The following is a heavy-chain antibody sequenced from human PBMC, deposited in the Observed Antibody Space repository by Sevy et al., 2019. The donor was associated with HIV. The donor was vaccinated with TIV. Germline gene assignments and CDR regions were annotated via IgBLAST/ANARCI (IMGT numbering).Heavy chain of an antibody. CDR1: GYTFSVHY. CDR3: ARLRYSDPSGQYYGGGADYFDY. D-gene: IGHD3-22*01. CDR2: INPNTGET. J-gene: IGHJ4*02. V-gene: IGHV1-2*02. Sequence: ASVKVSCSTSGYTFSVHYIYWVRQAAGQGLEWMGWINPNTGETNFSPKFQGRVTMTRDSSINTTYMELSRLTSADTAVYFFARLRYSDPSGQYYGGGADYFDYWGQGTLVTVSS.